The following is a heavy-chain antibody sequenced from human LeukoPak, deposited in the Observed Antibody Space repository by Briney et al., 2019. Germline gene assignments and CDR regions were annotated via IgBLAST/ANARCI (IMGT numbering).Heavy chain of an antibody. J-gene: IGHJ4*02. Sequence: GGSLRLSCAASGFTFSSYAMSWVRQAPGKGLEWVSAISGSGGSAYYADSVKGRFTISRDNAKNSLYLQMNSLRAEDTAVYYCARPRSGYDPYYFDYWGQGTLVTVSS. V-gene: IGHV3-23*01. CDR1: GFTFSSYA. D-gene: IGHD5-12*01. CDR3: ARPRSGYDPYYFDY. CDR2: ISGSGGSA.